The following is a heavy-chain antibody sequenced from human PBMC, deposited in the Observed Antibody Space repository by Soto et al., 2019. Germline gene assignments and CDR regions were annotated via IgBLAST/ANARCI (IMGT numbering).Heavy chain of an antibody. J-gene: IGHJ5*01. CDR2: IYPDDSDT. V-gene: IGHV5-51*01. Sequence: EFVKISFKAYGYSFTNYWIGWVRQSPGKGLEWMGIIYPDDSDTRYSPSFQGQVTISADKSINTAYLRWSSLKASDTAIYYCARRNFYDTSNWFDPWGQGALVTVSS. CDR1: GYSFTNYW. CDR3: ARRNFYDTSNWFDP. D-gene: IGHD3-22*01.